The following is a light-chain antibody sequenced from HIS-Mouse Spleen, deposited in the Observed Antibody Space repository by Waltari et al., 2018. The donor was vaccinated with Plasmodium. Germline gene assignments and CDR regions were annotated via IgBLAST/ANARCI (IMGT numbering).Light chain of an antibody. CDR2: GAS. J-gene: IGKJ1*01. V-gene: IGKV3-20*01. CDR3: QQYGSSPWT. CDR1: QSVSSSY. Sequence: IVLTQSPGTLSLSQGERANLSCSASQSVSSSYLAWYQQKPGQATRLLSYGASSRATGIPDRVSGSGSGTDFTLTISRLEPEDFAVYYCQQYGSSPWTFGQGTKVEIK.